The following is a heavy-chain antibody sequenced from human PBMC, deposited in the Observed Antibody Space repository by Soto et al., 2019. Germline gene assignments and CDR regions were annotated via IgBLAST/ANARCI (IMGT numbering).Heavy chain of an antibody. CDR1: GGSIRSGGYY. Sequence: QVQLQESGPGLVKPSQTLSLTCSVSGGSIRSGGYYWSWIRQHPGRGLEWIGYIYYSGSTYHNPSLKSRVSISVDTSKNQFSLKLTSVTAADTAVYYCARYRLSGSYPSAFDIWGQGTMVTVSS. V-gene: IGHV4-31*03. D-gene: IGHD1-26*01. J-gene: IGHJ3*02. CDR3: ARYRLSGSYPSAFDI. CDR2: IYYSGST.